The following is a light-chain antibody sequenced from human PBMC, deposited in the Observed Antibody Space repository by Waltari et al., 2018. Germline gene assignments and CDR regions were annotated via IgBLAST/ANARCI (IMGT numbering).Light chain of an antibody. CDR3: QQSNSTPLT. V-gene: IGKV1-39*01. Sequence: DIQMTQSPSSLSASVGDRVTITCRASQSISSYLNWYQHKAGKAPKLLIYAASSLQSGVPSRFSGSGSGTDFTLTISSLQPEDFATYYCQQSNSTPLTFGGGTKVEIK. CDR2: AAS. J-gene: IGKJ4*01. CDR1: QSISSY.